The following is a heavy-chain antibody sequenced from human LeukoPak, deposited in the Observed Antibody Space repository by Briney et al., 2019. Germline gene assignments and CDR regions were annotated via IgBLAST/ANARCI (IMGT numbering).Heavy chain of an antibody. D-gene: IGHD3-10*01. CDR3: ASLWFGELYVDY. CDR2: IYYSGST. CDR1: GGSISSSSYY. J-gene: IGHJ4*02. Sequence: SETLSLTCTVSGGSISSSSYYWGWIRQPPGKGLEWIGSIYYSGSTYYNPSLKSRVTISVDTSKNQFSLKRSSVTAADTAVYYCASLWFGELYVDYWGQGTLVTVSS. V-gene: IGHV4-39*01.